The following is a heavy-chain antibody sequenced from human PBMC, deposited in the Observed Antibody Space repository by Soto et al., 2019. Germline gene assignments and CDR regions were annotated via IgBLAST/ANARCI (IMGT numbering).Heavy chain of an antibody. CDR1: GGSISSYY. CDR2: IYYSGST. Sequence: SETLSLTCTVSGGSISSYYWSWIRQPPGKGLEWIGYIYYSGSTNYNPSLKSRVTISVDTSKNQFSLKLSSVTAADTAVYYCARLPHEGLKYSGYPARNYYYYYMDVWGKGTTVTVSS. J-gene: IGHJ6*03. V-gene: IGHV4-59*08. D-gene: IGHD5-12*01. CDR3: ARLPHEGLKYSGYPARNYYYYYMDV.